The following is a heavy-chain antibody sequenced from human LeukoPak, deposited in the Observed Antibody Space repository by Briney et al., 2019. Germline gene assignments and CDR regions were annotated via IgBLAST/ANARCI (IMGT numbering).Heavy chain of an antibody. CDR3: AKDQEGVAVVLLHDAFDI. J-gene: IGHJ3*02. CDR1: GFIFSSYN. CDR2: IRYDGSDK. D-gene: IGHD2-2*01. V-gene: IGHV3-30*02. Sequence: GGSLRLSCAASGFIFSSYNIHWVRQAPGKGLEWVAFIRYDGSDKHYADSVKGRFTISRDNSKNTLYLQMSSLRTEDTAVYYCAKDQEGVAVVLLHDAFDIWGQGTMVTVSS.